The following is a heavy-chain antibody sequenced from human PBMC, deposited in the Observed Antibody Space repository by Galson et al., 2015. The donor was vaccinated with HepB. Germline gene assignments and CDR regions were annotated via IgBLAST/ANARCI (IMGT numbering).Heavy chain of an antibody. D-gene: IGHD3-22*01. Sequence: SETLSLTCAVSGGSISSSNCWSWVRQPPGKGLEWIGEIYHSGSTNYNPSLKSRVTISVDKSKNQFSLKLSSVTAADTAVYYCARYAVVITDNHYGMDVWGQGTTVTVSS. V-gene: IGHV4-4*02. CDR1: GGSISSSNC. CDR3: ARYAVVITDNHYGMDV. J-gene: IGHJ6*02. CDR2: IYHSGST.